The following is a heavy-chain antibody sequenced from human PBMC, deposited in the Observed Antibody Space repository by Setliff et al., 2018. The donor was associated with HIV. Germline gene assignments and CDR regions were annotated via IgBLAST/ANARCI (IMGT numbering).Heavy chain of an antibody. J-gene: IGHJ3*02. D-gene: IGHD1-26*01. V-gene: IGHV4-61*08. CDR2: VYTSKTT. CDR3: ARHRPWEVDVFDI. Sequence: PSETLSLTCVVSGGSINTGGYYWTWIRQVPGKGLEWIGYVYTSKTTTYNPSLKSRVTISVDTSKNQFSLKLTSVTAADTAVYYCARHRPWEVDVFDIWGQGTMVTVSS. CDR1: GGSINTGGYY.